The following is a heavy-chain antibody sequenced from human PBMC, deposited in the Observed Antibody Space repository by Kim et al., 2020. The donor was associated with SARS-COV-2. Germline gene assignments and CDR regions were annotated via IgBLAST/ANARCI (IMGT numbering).Heavy chain of an antibody. Sequence: GGSLRLSCAASGFTFSDYYMSWIRQAPGKGLEWVSYISSSGSTKYYADSVKGRFTISRDNAKNTLYLQMNSLRAEDTAVYYCARDYSHYYDIRAGMDVWGQGTPVTVSS. CDR1: GFTFSDYY. CDR2: ISSSGSTK. CDR3: ARDYSHYYDIRAGMDV. V-gene: IGHV3-11*04. D-gene: IGHD3-22*01. J-gene: IGHJ6*02.